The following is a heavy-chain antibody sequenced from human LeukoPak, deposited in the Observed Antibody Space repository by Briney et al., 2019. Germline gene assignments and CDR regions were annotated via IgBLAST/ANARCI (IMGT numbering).Heavy chain of an antibody. D-gene: IGHD2-2*01. J-gene: IGHJ5*02. Sequence: ASVKVSCKASGYTFTSYAMHWVRQAPGQRLEWMGWINAGNGNTKYSQKFQGRVTITRDTSASTAYMELSSLRSEDTAVYYCARDGPEQVVPAAMGTANWFDPWGQGTLVTVSS. CDR1: GYTFTSYA. CDR2: INAGNGNT. V-gene: IGHV1-3*01. CDR3: ARDGPEQVVPAAMGTANWFDP.